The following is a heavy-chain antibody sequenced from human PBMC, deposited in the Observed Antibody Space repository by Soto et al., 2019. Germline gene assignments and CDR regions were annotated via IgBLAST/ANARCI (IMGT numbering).Heavy chain of an antibody. CDR1: GGSVSSGSYY. D-gene: IGHD1-26*01. CDR2: IYYSGST. J-gene: IGHJ5*02. Sequence: QVQLQESGPGLVKPSETLSLTCTVSGGSVSSGSYYWSWIRQPSGKGLEWIGYIYYSGSTNYNPSLKSRVTISVDTSKNQFSLKLSSVTAADTAVYYCARGGAIVAWGQGTLVTVSS. V-gene: IGHV4-61*01. CDR3: ARGGAIVA.